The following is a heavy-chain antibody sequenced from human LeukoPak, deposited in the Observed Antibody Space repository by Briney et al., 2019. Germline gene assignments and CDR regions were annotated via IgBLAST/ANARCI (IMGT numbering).Heavy chain of an antibody. CDR2: IYYSGST. CDR1: GGSISRGDYY. V-gene: IGHV4-61*08. CDR3: ARGGYSYGYYFDY. Sequence: PSETLSLTFTVSGGSISRGDYYWSWIRQPPGKGLEWIGYIYYSGSTNYNPSLKSRVTISVDTSKNQFSLKLSSVTAADTAVYYCARGGYSYGYYFDYWGQGTLVTVSS. D-gene: IGHD5-18*01. J-gene: IGHJ4*02.